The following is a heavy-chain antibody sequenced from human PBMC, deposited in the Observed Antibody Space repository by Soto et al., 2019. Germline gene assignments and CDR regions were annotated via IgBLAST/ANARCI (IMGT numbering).Heavy chain of an antibody. CDR1: GGSVTNSGYY. D-gene: IGHD4-17*01. J-gene: IGHJ4*02. CDR3: VSQRTTVPTQAYFDY. Sequence: PSETLSLTCTVSGGSVTNSGYYWGWIRQSAGKGLEWIGSVYYRGRSYSKSSVKSRVTISVDTSKNRFSLSLNSVTASDTAVYFCVSQRTTVPTQAYFDYWGPGALVTVSS. V-gene: IGHV4-39*01. CDR2: VYYRGRS.